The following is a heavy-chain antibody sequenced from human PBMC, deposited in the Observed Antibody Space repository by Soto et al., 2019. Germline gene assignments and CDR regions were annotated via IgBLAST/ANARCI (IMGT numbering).Heavy chain of an antibody. J-gene: IGHJ4*02. CDR2: ISGSGGST. D-gene: IGHD3-10*01. CDR3: AKFGDGWETSFDY. V-gene: IGHV3-23*01. Sequence: PGGSLRLSCAASGFTFSSYAMTWVRQAPGKGLEWVSAISGSGGSTFYAGSVKGRFTISRDNSKNTVYLQMNSLRAEDTAVYYCAKFGDGWETSFDYWGQGTLVTVSS. CDR1: GFTFSSYA.